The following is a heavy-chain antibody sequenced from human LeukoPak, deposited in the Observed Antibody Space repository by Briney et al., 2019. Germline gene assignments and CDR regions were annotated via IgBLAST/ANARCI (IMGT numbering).Heavy chain of an antibody. CDR2: ISGSGGST. CDR3: AKDLTFDFWSGHQSDY. V-gene: IGHV3-23*01. Sequence: GGSLRLSCAASGFTFSSYAMSWVRQAPGKGLEWVSAISGSGGSTYYADSVKGRFTISRDNSKNTLYLQMNSLGAEDTAVYYCAKDLTFDFWSGHQSDYWGQGTLVTVSS. D-gene: IGHD3-3*01. J-gene: IGHJ4*02. CDR1: GFTFSSYA.